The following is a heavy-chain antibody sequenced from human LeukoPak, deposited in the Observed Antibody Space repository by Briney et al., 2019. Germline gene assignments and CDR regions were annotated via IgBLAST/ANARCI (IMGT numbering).Heavy chain of an antibody. CDR3: AREEYFQDSNGYSYYFHS. D-gene: IGHD3-22*01. J-gene: IGHJ4*02. CDR2: IYKSGST. Sequence: SETLSLTCTVSGGSIGWYYWSWIRQSAGKGLERIGRIYKSGSTNYNPSFGSRVTMSVDTSKNQFSLTVTSVTAADTAVYYCAREEYFQDSNGYSYYFHSWGQGSLVTVSS. CDR1: GGSIGWYY. V-gene: IGHV4-4*07.